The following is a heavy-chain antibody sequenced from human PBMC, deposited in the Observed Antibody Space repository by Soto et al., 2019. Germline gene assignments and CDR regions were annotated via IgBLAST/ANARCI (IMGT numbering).Heavy chain of an antibody. D-gene: IGHD5-12*01. CDR3: ARVVGIHSGYVERQIYYYGMDV. CDR1: GYTFTSYA. Sequence: ASVKVSCKASGYTFTSYAMHWVRQAPGQRLEWMGWINAGNGNTKYSQKFQGRVTITRDTSASTAYMELSSLRSEDTAVYYCARVVGIHSGYVERQIYYYGMDVWGQGTTVTVSS. V-gene: IGHV1-3*01. J-gene: IGHJ6*02. CDR2: INAGNGNT.